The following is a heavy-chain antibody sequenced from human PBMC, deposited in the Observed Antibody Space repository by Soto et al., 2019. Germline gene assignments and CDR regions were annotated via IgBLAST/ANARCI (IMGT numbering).Heavy chain of an antibody. V-gene: IGHV3-30*18. CDR3: AKDSYSSGWYL. CDR1: GFTFSSYG. CDR2: ISYDGSNK. Sequence: GGSLRLSCAASGFTFSSYGMHWVRQAPGKGLEWVAVISYDGSNKYYADSVKGRFTISRDNSKNTLYLQMNSLRAEDTAVYCCAKDSYSSGWYLWGQGTLVTVSS. D-gene: IGHD6-19*01. J-gene: IGHJ4*02.